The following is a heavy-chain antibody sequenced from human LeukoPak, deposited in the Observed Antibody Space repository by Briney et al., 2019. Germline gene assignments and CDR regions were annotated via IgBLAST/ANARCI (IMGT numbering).Heavy chain of an antibody. CDR3: ARDERYGDLYNWFDS. CDR2: MLYSGNI. D-gene: IGHD4-17*01. J-gene: IGHJ5*01. CDR1: GGSISTYY. V-gene: IGHV4-59*01. Sequence: SETLSLTCTVSGGSISTYYWSWIRQTPGKGLEWIGHMLYSGNIYYNPSLKSRVTISVDTSKNQFALRLNSVTAADTAVYYCARDERYGDLYNWFDSWGQGTLVTVSS.